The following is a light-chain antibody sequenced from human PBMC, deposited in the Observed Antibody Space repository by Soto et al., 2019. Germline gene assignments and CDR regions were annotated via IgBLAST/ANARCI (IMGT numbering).Light chain of an antibody. Sequence: DIQLTQSPSFLSESVGDRVTITCRASQGINSNLVWYQQKPGKAPNLLIYAASTLQSGVPSRFSGSGSGTEFTLTISSLQPEDFATYYCQQLNSYPLTFGGGTKVEIK. CDR1: QGINSN. V-gene: IGKV1-9*01. J-gene: IGKJ4*01. CDR2: AAS. CDR3: QQLNSYPLT.